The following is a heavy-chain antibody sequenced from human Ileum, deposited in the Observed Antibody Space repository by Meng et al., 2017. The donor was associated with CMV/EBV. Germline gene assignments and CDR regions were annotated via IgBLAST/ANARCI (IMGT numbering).Heavy chain of an antibody. Sequence: YTFTSYYMHWVRQAPGQGLEWMGIINPSGGSTSYAQKFQGRVTMTRDTSTSTVYMELSSLRSEDTAVYYCARVKGEVHSGGDWSWFDPWGQGTLVTVSS. V-gene: IGHV1-46*01. CDR2: INPSGGST. J-gene: IGHJ5*02. D-gene: IGHD2-21*01. CDR3: ARVKGEVHSGGDWSWFDP. CDR1: YTFTSYY.